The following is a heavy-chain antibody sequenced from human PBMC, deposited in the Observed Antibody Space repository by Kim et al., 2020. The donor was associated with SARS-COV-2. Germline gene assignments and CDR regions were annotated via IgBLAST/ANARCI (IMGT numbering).Heavy chain of an antibody. D-gene: IGHD3-22*01. J-gene: IGHJ4*02. CDR3: VRDHNSGYWL. CDR2: GYT. V-gene: IGHV3-53*01. Sequence: GYTYYEDAVKGRSTISSDISKTPFHLQMNSLRGEDTAVYYCVRDHNSGYWLWGQGTLVTVSS.